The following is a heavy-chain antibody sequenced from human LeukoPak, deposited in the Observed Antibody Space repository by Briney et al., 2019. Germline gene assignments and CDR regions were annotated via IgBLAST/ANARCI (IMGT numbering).Heavy chain of an antibody. J-gene: IGHJ4*02. CDR3: ARASEGIGFFDF. V-gene: IGHV4-39*07. CDR1: GGSISSSDYY. CDR2: IFYSGST. Sequence: SETLSLTCTVSGGSISSSDYYWVWIRQPPGKGLEWIGSIFYSGSTYYNPSLKSRVTISVDTSKNQFSLKLNSVTAADTAVYFCARASEGIGFFDFWGPGLLVTVSS. D-gene: IGHD2-21*01.